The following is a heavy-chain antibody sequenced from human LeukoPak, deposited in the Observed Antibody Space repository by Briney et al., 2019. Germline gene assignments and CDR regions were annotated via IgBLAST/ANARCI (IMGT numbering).Heavy chain of an antibody. CDR3: ARRRQLAIDY. Sequence: SETLSLTCTVSGGSISSSGHYWDWIRQPAGKGLEWIGSISYSGSTYYNPSLKSRVTISRDTSEIQFSLKLSSVTAADTAVYYCARRRQLAIDYWGQETLVTVAS. CDR1: GGSISSSGHY. V-gene: IGHV4-39*01. D-gene: IGHD6-6*01. CDR2: ISYSGST. J-gene: IGHJ4*02.